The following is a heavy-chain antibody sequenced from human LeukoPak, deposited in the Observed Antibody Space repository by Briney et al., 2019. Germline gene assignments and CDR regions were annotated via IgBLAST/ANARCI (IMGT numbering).Heavy chain of an antibody. D-gene: IGHD2-15*01. CDR3: GRGTIAVVAADLRTDQ. Sequence: GASVKVSCKASGYTFTGYYMHWVRQAPGQGLEWMGWINPNSGGTNYAQKFQGRVTMTRDTSISTAYMELSSLTFDDTAAYYCGRGTIAVVAADLRTDQWGQGTLVIVSS. CDR2: INPNSGGT. J-gene: IGHJ4*02. V-gene: IGHV1-2*02. CDR1: GYTFTGYY.